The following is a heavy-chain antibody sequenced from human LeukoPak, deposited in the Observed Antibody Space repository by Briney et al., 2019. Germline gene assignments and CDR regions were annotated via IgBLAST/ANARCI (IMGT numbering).Heavy chain of an antibody. D-gene: IGHD3-22*01. CDR1: GFTFSSYA. V-gene: IGHV3-23*01. J-gene: IGHJ6*02. CDR2: ISGSGGST. Sequence: PGGSLRLSCAASGFTFSSYAMSWVRQAPGKGLELVSAISGSGGSTYYADSVKGRFTISRDNSKNTLYLQMNSLSAEDTAVYYCARGRPWDSSRSYYFGMDVWGHGTTVTVSS. CDR3: ARGRPWDSSRSYYFGMDV.